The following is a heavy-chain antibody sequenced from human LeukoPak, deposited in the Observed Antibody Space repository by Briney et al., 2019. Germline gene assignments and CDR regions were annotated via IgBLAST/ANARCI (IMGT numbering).Heavy chain of an antibody. Sequence: GGSLRLSCAASGFTFGNYWMSWVRQAPGKGLEWVSSISSSGSYIYYADSMEGRFTISRDNAKNSLYLQMNGLRGDDTAVYYCASLIAAEGPNWFDPWGQGTLVTVSS. V-gene: IGHV3-21*06. D-gene: IGHD6-13*01. CDR1: GFTFGNYW. CDR2: ISSSGSYI. CDR3: ASLIAAEGPNWFDP. J-gene: IGHJ5*02.